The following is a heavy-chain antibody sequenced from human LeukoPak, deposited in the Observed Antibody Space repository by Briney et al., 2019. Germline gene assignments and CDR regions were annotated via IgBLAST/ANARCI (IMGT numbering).Heavy chain of an antibody. Sequence: SETLSLTCAVYGVSFSGYYWSWVRQPPGNGREWIGETNNSGSTTSTPSLKSRVTISVDTSKNQFSLKLSSVTAADTAVYYCARDEWLSVFDIWGQGTMVTVSS. CDR2: TNNSGST. D-gene: IGHD3-3*01. J-gene: IGHJ3*02. V-gene: IGHV4-34*01. CDR1: GVSFSGYY. CDR3: ARDEWLSVFDI.